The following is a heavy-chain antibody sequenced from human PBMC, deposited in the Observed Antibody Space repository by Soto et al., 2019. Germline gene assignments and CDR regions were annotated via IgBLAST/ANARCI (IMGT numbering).Heavy chain of an antibody. D-gene: IGHD3-10*01. Sequence: QVQLVQSGAEVKKPGASVKVSCKASGYTFTSYGINWVRQAPGQRLEWMGWISAYNGNTNYAPKLQGRVTMTTDTSTTTAYMELRSLRSDDLAVYYCARVSTVWFGAYYYGMDVWGQGTTVTVSS. J-gene: IGHJ6*02. V-gene: IGHV1-18*03. CDR1: GYTFTSYG. CDR3: ARVSTVWFGAYYYGMDV. CDR2: ISAYNGNT.